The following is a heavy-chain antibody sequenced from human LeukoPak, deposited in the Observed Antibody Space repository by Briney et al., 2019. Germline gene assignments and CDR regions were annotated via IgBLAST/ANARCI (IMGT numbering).Heavy chain of an antibody. V-gene: IGHV1-46*01. CDR1: GYTFTSYY. Sequence: ASVKVSCKASGYTFTSYYMHWVRQAPGQGLKWMGIINPSGGSTSYAQKFQGRVTMTRDTSTSTVYMELSSLRSEDTAVYYCATTLLQYCSGGSCYGYWGQGTLVTVSS. CDR3: ATTLLQYCSGGSCYGY. CDR2: INPSGGST. J-gene: IGHJ4*02. D-gene: IGHD2-15*01.